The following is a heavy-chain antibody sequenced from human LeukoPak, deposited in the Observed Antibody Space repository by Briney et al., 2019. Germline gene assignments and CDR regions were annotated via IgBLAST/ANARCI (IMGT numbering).Heavy chain of an antibody. V-gene: IGHV4-39*07. CDR2: IYSGGRI. CDR3: ARAPWAYGNYVHAFDI. D-gene: IGHD4-11*01. CDR1: GGSFRGDYY. J-gene: IGHJ3*02. Sequence: SETLSLTCTVSGGSFRGDYYWAWIRQPPGKGLEWIGSIYSGGRIYYNPSLKSRVSVSIDTSNNDLSLKVTSVTAADTAGYYCARAPWAYGNYVHAFDIWGQGTMVTVSS.